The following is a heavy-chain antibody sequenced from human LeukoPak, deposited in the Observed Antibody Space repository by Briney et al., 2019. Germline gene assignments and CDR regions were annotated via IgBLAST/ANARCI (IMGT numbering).Heavy chain of an antibody. D-gene: IGHD5-18*01. CDR2: ISSSSSYI. J-gene: IGHJ4*02. Sequence: GGSLRLSCAASGFTFSSYSMDWVRQAPGKGLEWVSSISSSSSYIYYADSVKGRFTISRDNAKNSLYLQMNSLRAEDTAVYYCARADWDTAMIDYWGQGTLVTVSS. V-gene: IGHV3-21*01. CDR1: GFTFSSYS. CDR3: ARADWDTAMIDY.